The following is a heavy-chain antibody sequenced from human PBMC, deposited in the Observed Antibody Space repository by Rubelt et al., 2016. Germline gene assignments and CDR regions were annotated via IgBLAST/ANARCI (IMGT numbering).Heavy chain of an antibody. D-gene: IGHD1-26*01. Sequence: QLQLQESGPGLVKPSETLSLSCVVSGGSISSSGYYWGWIRQPPGKGLEWIGYIYYKGGTYYNPSLKSRVTISVDTSTNQFSLKLSSVTAADTAVYYCAGRGFSGSLGMFDYWGQGTLVTVSS. CDR2: IYYKGGT. CDR3: AGRGFSGSLGMFDY. V-gene: IGHV4-39*01. J-gene: IGHJ4*02. CDR1: GGSISSSGYY.